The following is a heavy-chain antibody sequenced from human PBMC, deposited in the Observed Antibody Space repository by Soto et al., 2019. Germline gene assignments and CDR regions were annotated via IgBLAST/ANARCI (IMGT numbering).Heavy chain of an antibody. CDR2: INPSGGST. CDR3: ARVGSQLRYFDWFPPPDY. Sequence: ASVKVSCKASGYTFTSYYMHWVRQAPGQGLEWMGIINPSGGSTSYAQKFQGRVTMTRDTSTSTVYMELSSLRSEDTAVYYCARVGSQLRYFDWFPPPDYWAQGTLVTVSS. V-gene: IGHV1-46*03. CDR1: GYTFTSYY. J-gene: IGHJ4*02. D-gene: IGHD3-9*01.